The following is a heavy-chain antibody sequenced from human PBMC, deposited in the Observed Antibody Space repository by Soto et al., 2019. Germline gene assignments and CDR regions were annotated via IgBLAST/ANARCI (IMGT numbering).Heavy chain of an antibody. CDR3: VRGSSGVRNYFEP. CDR2: IYDTGNT. J-gene: IGHJ5*02. CDR1: VVSISSTTHYS. V-gene: IGHV4-30-2*01. D-gene: IGHD1-7*01. Sequence: SETLSLTCVLSVVSISSTTHYSWGCIRRPPGQGLEWIGYIYDTGNTYYNPSLKSRVTISLDRSQNQIALKVKSVTAADTAVYYCVRGSSGVRNYFEPWGQGSLVTVSS.